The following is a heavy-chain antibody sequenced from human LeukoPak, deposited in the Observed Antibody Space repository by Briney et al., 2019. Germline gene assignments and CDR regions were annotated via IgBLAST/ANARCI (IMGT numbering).Heavy chain of an antibody. D-gene: IGHD4/OR15-4a*01. V-gene: IGHV4-4*09. CDR1: GGSISSYY. Sequence: SETLSLTCTASGGSISSYYWTWIRQPPGKGLEWIGYIYSSGSSNYNPSLKSRVTISLDRSKNQFSLKLSSVTAADTAVYYCARMTIAYIMDVWGQGTTVTVSS. CDR3: ARMTIAYIMDV. J-gene: IGHJ6*02. CDR2: IYSSGSS.